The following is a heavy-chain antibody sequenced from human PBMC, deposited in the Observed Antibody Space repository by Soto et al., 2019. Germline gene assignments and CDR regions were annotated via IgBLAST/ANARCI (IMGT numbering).Heavy chain of an antibody. V-gene: IGHV4-59*01. CDR2: IYYSGST. CDR3: AREGSSSANDAFDI. Sequence: PSETLSLTCTVSGGSISSYYWSWIRQPPGKGLEWIGYIYYSGSTNYNPSLKSRVTISVDTSKNQFSLKLSSVTAADTAVYYCAREGSSSANDAFDIWGQGTMVTVS. D-gene: IGHD6-6*01. J-gene: IGHJ3*02. CDR1: GGSISSYY.